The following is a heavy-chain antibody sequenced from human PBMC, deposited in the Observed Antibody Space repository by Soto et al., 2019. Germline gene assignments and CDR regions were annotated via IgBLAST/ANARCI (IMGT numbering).Heavy chain of an antibody. V-gene: IGHV3-21*02. CDR3: ARGPYYYDSSAYPDY. Sequence: EVQLVESGGGLVKPGGSLRLSCAASGFTFITYSMNWDRQAPGKGLEWVSSISSSSSFIYYADSVKGRFTISRDNAKNSLYLQMNSLRAEDTAVYYCARGPYYYDSSAYPDYWGQGTLVTVSS. J-gene: IGHJ4*02. CDR2: ISSSSSFI. D-gene: IGHD3-22*01. CDR1: GFTFITYS.